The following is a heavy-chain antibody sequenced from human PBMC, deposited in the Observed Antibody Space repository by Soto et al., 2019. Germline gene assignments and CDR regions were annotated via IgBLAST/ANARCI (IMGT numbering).Heavy chain of an antibody. CDR1: GFTFSSYS. V-gene: IGHV3-21*01. Sequence: GGSLRLSCAASGFTFSSYSMNWVRQAPGKGLEWVSSISSSSSYIYYADSVKGRFTISRDNAKNSLYLQMNSLRAEDTAVYYCARERTIDYDFWSGSDYYYYYYMDVWGKGTTVTVSS. D-gene: IGHD3-3*01. J-gene: IGHJ6*03. CDR3: ARERTIDYDFWSGSDYYYYYYMDV. CDR2: ISSSSSYI.